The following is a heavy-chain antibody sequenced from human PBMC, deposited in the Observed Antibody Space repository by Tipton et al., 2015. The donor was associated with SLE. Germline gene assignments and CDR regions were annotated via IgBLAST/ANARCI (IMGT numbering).Heavy chain of an antibody. Sequence: TLSLTCTVSGDSITTSFFQWGWIRQPPGKGLDWIGSISYRGDTLYNPSLKSRVTISVDPSKSQFSLKLISVTAADPAVYSCARQRVNQGEESFDYWGQGTRVTVSS. J-gene: IGHJ4*02. CDR1: GDSITTSFFQ. D-gene: IGHD1-14*01. CDR3: ARQRVNQGEESFDY. CDR2: ISYRGDT. V-gene: IGHV4-39*07.